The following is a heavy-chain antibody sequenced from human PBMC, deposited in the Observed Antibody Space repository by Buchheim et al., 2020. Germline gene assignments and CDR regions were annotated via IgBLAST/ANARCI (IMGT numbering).Heavy chain of an antibody. CDR3: AREDLTACSSTSCYTGFDY. CDR1: GGSISSGGYY. J-gene: IGHJ4*02. CDR2: IYYSGST. V-gene: IGHV4-31*03. D-gene: IGHD2-2*02. Sequence: QVQLQESGPGLVKPSQTLSLTCSVSGGSISSGGYYWSWIRQHPGKGLEYIGYIYYSGSTYYNPSLKSRVTISVDTSKNQFSLKLSSVTAADTAVYYCAREDLTACSSTSCYTGFDYWGQGTL.